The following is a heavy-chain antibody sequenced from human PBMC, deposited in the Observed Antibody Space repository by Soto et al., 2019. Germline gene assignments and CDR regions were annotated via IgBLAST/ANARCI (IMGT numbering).Heavy chain of an antibody. Sequence: SETLSLTCTVSGASITSHYWSWIRQPPGKGLEWVGLIYYRGSTNYNPTLTSRVTMSADTSKNQFSLKLSPVTAADTAVFYCAREDQIVGSLDYWGQGILVTVSS. CDR1: GASITSHY. V-gene: IGHV4-59*11. CDR3: AREDQIVGSLDY. D-gene: IGHD2-21*01. J-gene: IGHJ4*02. CDR2: IYYRGST.